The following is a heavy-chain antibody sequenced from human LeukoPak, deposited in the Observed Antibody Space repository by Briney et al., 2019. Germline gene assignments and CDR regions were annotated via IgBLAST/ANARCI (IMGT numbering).Heavy chain of an antibody. V-gene: IGHV1-69*02. Sequence: GSSVKVSCKASGGTFSSYTISWVLQAPGQGLEWMGRIIPILGIANYAQKFQGRVTITADKSTSTAYMELSSLRSEDTAVYYCARTTRRDGYKGWFDPWGQGTLVTVSS. J-gene: IGHJ5*02. CDR3: ARTTRRDGYKGWFDP. CDR2: IIPILGIA. D-gene: IGHD5-24*01. CDR1: GGTFSSYT.